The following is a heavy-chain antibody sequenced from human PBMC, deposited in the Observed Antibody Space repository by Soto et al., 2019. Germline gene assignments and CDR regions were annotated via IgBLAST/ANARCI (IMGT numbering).Heavy chain of an antibody. CDR1: GFPFSSYA. J-gene: IGHJ3*02. D-gene: IGHD2-15*01. CDR2: ISGSGGST. V-gene: IGHV3-23*01. Sequence: PGGSLGLSCAASGFPFSSYAMSWVRQAPGKGLEWVSAISGSGGSTYYADSVKGRFTISRDNSKNTLYLQMNSLRAEDTAVYYCAKAWVVVVVAAPIDAFDIWGQGTMVTVSS. CDR3: AKAWVVVVVAAPIDAFDI.